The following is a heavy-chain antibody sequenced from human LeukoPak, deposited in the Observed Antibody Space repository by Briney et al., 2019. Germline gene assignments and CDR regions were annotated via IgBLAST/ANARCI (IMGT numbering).Heavy chain of an antibody. J-gene: IGHJ4*02. CDR1: GFTFSSYA. D-gene: IGHD2-2*01. V-gene: IGHV3-23*01. CDR3: AKDIVVVPAASSAVDY. CDR2: ISDSGGST. Sequence: GGSLRLSCAASGFTFSSYAMSWVRQAPGKGLEWVSAISDSGGSTYYADSVKGRFTISRDNSKNTLYLQMNSLRAEDTAVYYCAKDIVVVPAASSAVDYWGQGTLVTVSS.